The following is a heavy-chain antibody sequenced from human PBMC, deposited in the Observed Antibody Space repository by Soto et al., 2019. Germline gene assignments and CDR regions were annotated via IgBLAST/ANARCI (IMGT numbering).Heavy chain of an antibody. Sequence: GGSLRLSCAASGFTFSSYAMHWVRQAPGKGLEWVAVISYDGSNKYYADSVKGRFTISRDNSKNTLYLQMNSLRAEDTAVYYCARVGTTVTTLFDYWGQGTLVTVSS. V-gene: IGHV3-30-3*01. CDR3: ARVGTTVTTLFDY. CDR1: GFTFSSYA. D-gene: IGHD4-17*01. CDR2: ISYDGSNK. J-gene: IGHJ4*02.